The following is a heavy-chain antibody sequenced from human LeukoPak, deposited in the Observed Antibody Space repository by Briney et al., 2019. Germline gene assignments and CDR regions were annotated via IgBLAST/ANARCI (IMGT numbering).Heavy chain of an antibody. CDR3: AKLYSSGGSCSSDYSYYYMDD. D-gene: IGHD2-15*01. J-gene: IGHJ6*03. V-gene: IGHV3-30*02. CDR2: IRYDGNTK. Sequence: GGSLRLSCAASGFTFSSYGMHWVRQAPGEGLEWGAFIRYDGNTKYYANAVKGRFTISRDNSKNTLYLQMNSMRAEDPALYYCAKLYSSGGSCSSDYSYYYMDDWGTGTTVTVSS. CDR1: GFTFSSYG.